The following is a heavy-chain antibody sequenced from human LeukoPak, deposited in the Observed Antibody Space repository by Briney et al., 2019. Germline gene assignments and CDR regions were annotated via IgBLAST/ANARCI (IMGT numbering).Heavy chain of an antibody. J-gene: IGHJ4*02. CDR2: INPSGGST. CDR1: GYTFTSYY. D-gene: IGHD3-9*01. V-gene: IGHV1-46*01. CDR3: ARASAYYDILTGYYIYSYFDY. Sequence: VSVKVSCKASGYTFTSYYMHWVRQAPGQGLEWMGIINPSGGSTSYAQKFQGRVTMTTDTSTSTAYMELRSLRSDDTAVYYCARASAYYDILTGYYIYSYFDYWGQGTLVTVSS.